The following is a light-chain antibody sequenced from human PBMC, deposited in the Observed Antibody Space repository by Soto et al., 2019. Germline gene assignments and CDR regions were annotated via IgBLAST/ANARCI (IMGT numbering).Light chain of an antibody. CDR2: GAS. J-gene: IGKJ5*01. CDR1: QSVNSN. V-gene: IGKV3-15*01. Sequence: EIVLPQSPTTLSSFPGNRVTLSSRASQSVNSNLAWYQQKLGQAPRVLIFGASTRATGIPARFSGSGSGTEFSLTINSLQPEDFATYYCQQSYNTVTFGQGTRLEIK. CDR3: QQSYNTVT.